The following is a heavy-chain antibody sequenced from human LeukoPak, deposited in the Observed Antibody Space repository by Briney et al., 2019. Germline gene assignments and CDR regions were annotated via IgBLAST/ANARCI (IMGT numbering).Heavy chain of an antibody. CDR1: GGSISSYY. J-gene: IGHJ4*02. CDR2: INHSGST. D-gene: IGHD3-10*01. Sequence: PSETLSFTCTVSGGSISSYYWSWIRQPPGKGLEWIGEINHSGSTNYNPSLKSRVTISVDTSKNQFSLKLSSVTAADTAVYYCARGLRYYGSGSYYPISYYFDYWGQGTLVTVSS. V-gene: IGHV4-34*01. CDR3: ARGLRYYGSGSYYPISYYFDY.